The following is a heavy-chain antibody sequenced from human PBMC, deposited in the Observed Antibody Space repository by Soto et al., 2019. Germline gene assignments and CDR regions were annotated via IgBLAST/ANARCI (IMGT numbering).Heavy chain of an antibody. J-gene: IGHJ4*02. CDR2: ISGSGGST. D-gene: IGHD3-3*01. CDR1: GFTFSSYA. Sequence: GGSLRLSCAASGFTFSSYAMSWVRQAPGKGLEWVSAISGSGGSTYYADSVKGRFTISRDNSKNTLYLQMNSLRAEDTAVYHCAKLYYDFWSGYYSWGQGTLVTSPQ. V-gene: IGHV3-23*01. CDR3: AKLYYDFWSGYYS.